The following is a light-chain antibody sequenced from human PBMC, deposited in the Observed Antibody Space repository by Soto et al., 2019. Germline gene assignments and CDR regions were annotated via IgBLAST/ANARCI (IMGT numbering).Light chain of an antibody. CDR3: QQYGSSPFT. Sequence: EIVLTQSPGTLSLSPGERATLSCRASQIVSANDLAWSQQKTGQSPRLLIFGASSRATGIPDRFSGSRSGTNLTLTMSRAESEDFAVYYGQQYGSSPFTFGPGTKVDIK. J-gene: IGKJ3*01. CDR1: QIVSAND. CDR2: GAS. V-gene: IGKV3-20*01.